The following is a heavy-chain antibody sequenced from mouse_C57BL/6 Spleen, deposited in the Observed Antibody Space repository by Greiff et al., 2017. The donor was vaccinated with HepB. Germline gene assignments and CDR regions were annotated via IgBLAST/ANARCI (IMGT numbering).Heavy chain of an antibody. CDR3: ARRASHY. V-gene: IGHV1-81*01. J-gene: IGHJ3*01. D-gene: IGHD3-1*01. Sequence: QVQLKQSGAELARPGASVKLSCKASGYTFTSYGIRWVKQRTGQGLEWIGGIYPRSGNTYYNEKFKGKAKLTADNAASTAYMELSSLTSEDSAVYFCARRASHYWGQGTLVTVAS. CDR1: GYTFTSYG. CDR2: IYPRSGNT.